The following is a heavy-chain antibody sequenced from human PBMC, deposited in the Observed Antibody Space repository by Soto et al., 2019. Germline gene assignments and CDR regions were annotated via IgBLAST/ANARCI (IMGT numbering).Heavy chain of an antibody. CDR3: AREGFALGHLDAFYI. V-gene: IGHV6-1*01. CDR2: TYYRSKWYN. J-gene: IGHJ3*02. D-gene: IGHD2-21*01. CDR1: GDSVSSNSAA. Sequence: PSQTLSLTCAISGDSVSSNSAAWNWFSQSPSKGLEWLGRTYYRSKWYNDYAVSVKSRITINPDTSKNQFSLQLNSVTPEDTAVYYCAREGFALGHLDAFYIWGQGTMVTVSS.